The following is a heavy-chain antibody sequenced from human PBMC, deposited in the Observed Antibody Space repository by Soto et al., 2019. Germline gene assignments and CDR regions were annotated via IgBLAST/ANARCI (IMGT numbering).Heavy chain of an antibody. CDR1: GFTFSSYA. CDR2: ISGSGGST. Sequence: GGSLRLSCAASGFTFSSYAMSWVRQAPGKGLEWVSAISGSGGSTYYADSGKGRFTISRDNSKNTLYLQMNSLRAEDTAVYYCARDIVVVVAATTVYYFDYWGQGTLVTVSS. CDR3: ARDIVVVVAATTVYYFDY. D-gene: IGHD2-15*01. J-gene: IGHJ4*02. V-gene: IGHV3-23*01.